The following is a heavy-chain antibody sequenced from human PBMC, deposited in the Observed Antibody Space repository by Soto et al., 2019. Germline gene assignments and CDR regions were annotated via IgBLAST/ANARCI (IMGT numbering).Heavy chain of an antibody. CDR3: ARCSGWYGQCYFDC. D-gene: IGHD6-13*01. Sequence: DVQLVETGGGLIQPGGSLRLSCAATGFIVSASYMSWVRQAPGKGLEWVSVIYSDGRTYYADSVKGRFTNSRDNSKTTLYLQMNSLSAEDTAVYYCARCSGWYGQCYFDCWGQGTLVSVSS. J-gene: IGHJ4*02. CDR1: GFIVSASY. V-gene: IGHV3-53*02. CDR2: IYSDGRT.